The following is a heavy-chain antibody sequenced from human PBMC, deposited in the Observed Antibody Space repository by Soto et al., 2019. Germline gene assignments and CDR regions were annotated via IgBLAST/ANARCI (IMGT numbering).Heavy chain of an antibody. CDR1: GYTFTGYY. D-gene: IGHD3-3*01. V-gene: IGHV1-2*02. CDR3: ARDPSITIFGVVIDSNNWFDP. Sequence: GASVKVSCKASGYTFTGYYIHWVRQAPGEGLEWMGWINPGRGGTNYAQKFQGRVTMTRDTSISTAYMELSRLRSDDTAVYYCARDPSITIFGVVIDSNNWFDPWGQGTLVTVSS. CDR2: INPGRGGT. J-gene: IGHJ5*02.